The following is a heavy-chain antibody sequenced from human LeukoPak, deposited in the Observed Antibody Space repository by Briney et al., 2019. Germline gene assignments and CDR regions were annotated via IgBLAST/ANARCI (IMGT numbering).Heavy chain of an antibody. D-gene: IGHD5-24*01. CDR1: GFSFGDYS. CDR3: ARDYKYAFDN. J-gene: IGHJ4*02. V-gene: IGHV3-48*02. Sequence: GGSLRLSCAASGFSFGDYSMNWVRQAPGKGLEWISYIGISSGNTYYADSVKGRFTISGDKARDSLYLQTNSLRDEDTAVYYCARDYKYAFDNWGQGTLVTVSS. CDR2: IGISSGNT.